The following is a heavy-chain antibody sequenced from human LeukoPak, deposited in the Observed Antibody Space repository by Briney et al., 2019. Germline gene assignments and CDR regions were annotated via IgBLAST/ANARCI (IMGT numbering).Heavy chain of an antibody. D-gene: IGHD2-15*01. CDR3: AQKAPYSPGYSQH. V-gene: IGHV4-59*01. Sequence: PSETLSLTCTVSGGSITSYFWTWIRQPPGKGPEWIGYIYHSGTTNYNPSLKSRVTISVDTSKNQFSLKLTSVTAADTAVYYCAQKAPYSPGYSQHWGQGTLVTVSS. CDR2: IYHSGTT. CDR1: GGSITSYF. J-gene: IGHJ1*01.